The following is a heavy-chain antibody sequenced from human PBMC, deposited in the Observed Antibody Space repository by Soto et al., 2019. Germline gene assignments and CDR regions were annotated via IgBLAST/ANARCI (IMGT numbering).Heavy chain of an antibody. J-gene: IGHJ5*02. Sequence: SETLSLTCAVYGGSFSGYYWSWIRQPPGKGLEWIGEINHSGSTNYNPSLKSRVAISVDTSKNQFSLKLSSVTAADTAVYYCVRAGIAAAGTRYWFDPWGQGTLVTVSS. CDR3: VRAGIAAAGTRYWFDP. CDR1: GGSFSGYY. D-gene: IGHD6-13*01. CDR2: INHSGST. V-gene: IGHV4-34*01.